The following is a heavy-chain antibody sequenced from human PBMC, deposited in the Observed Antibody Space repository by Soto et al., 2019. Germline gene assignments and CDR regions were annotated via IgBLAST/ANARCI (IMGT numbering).Heavy chain of an antibody. V-gene: IGHV4-39*01. D-gene: IGHD3-16*01. CDR1: GGSISSSSYY. CDR3: ARRFGVTWAFDI. CDR2: TYYSGST. Sequence: SETLSLSCTVSGGSISSSSYYWGWIRQPPGKGLEWIGSTYYSGSTYYNPSLKSRVTISVDTSKNQFSLKLSSVTAADTAVYYGARRFGVTWAFDIWGQGTMVTVSS. J-gene: IGHJ3*02.